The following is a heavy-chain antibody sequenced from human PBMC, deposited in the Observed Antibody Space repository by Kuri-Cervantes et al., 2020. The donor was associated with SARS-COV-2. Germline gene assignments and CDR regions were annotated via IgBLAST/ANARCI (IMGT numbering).Heavy chain of an antibody. V-gene: IGHV3-66*04. Sequence: GESLKISCVASGFSVSNNYMSWVRQAPGKGLEWVSVIYSGGSTYYADSVKGRFTISRDNSKNTLYLQMNSLRAEDTAVYYCAKHSGWYSARTGLDYWGQGTLVTVSS. CDR2: IYSGGST. CDR3: AKHSGWYSARTGLDY. D-gene: IGHD6-19*01. J-gene: IGHJ4*02. CDR1: GFSVSNNY.